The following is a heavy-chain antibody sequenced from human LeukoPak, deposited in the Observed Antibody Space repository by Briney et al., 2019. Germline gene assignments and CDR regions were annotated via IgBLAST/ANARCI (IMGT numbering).Heavy chain of an antibody. V-gene: IGHV4-59*12. CDR1: RTSISSYY. CDR3: ARAPRGPAMVRNYGMDV. CDR2: IYYIGST. J-gene: IGHJ6*04. D-gene: IGHD5-18*01. Sequence: SETLSLTRTISRTSISSYYWSWIRQPPGKGLEWIGCIYYIGSTNYNPSLKSRVTISLDTYKNQFSLKLSSVTAADTAVYYCARAPRGPAMVRNYGMDVWGKGTTITVSS.